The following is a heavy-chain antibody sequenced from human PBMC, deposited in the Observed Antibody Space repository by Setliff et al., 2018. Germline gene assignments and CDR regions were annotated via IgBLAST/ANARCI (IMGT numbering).Heavy chain of an antibody. CDR3: ARQARGYYYDSSGYYRASPGYYYMDV. J-gene: IGHJ6*03. D-gene: IGHD3-22*01. Sequence: GESLKISCKGSGYSFTSYWIGWVRQMPGKGLEWMGIIYPGDSDTRYSPSFQGQVTISADKSISTAYLQWSSLRASDTAMYYCARQARGYYYDSSGYYRASPGYYYMDVWGKGTTVTVSS. V-gene: IGHV5-51*01. CDR1: GYSFTSYW. CDR2: IYPGDSDT.